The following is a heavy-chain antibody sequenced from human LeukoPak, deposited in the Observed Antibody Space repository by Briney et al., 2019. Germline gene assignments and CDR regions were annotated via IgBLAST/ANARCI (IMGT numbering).Heavy chain of an antibody. CDR2: IGGSGDKT. D-gene: IGHD4-17*01. CDR1: GFTFSSYG. CDR3: AKRPPDYGDYVTYFDY. V-gene: IGHV3-23*01. J-gene: IGHJ4*02. Sequence: GGSLRLSCAASGFTFSSYGMHWLRQAPGKGLEWVSTIGGSGDKTFYADSVKGRFTITRDNSKDTLYLQMNSLRDEDTAVYYCAKRPPDYGDYVTYFDYWGQGTLVTVSS.